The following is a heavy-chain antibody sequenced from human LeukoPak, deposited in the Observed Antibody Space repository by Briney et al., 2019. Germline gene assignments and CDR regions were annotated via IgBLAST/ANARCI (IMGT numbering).Heavy chain of an antibody. V-gene: IGHV3-30-3*01. CDR2: ISYDESYK. CDR1: GFTFSSYA. J-gene: IGHJ4*02. Sequence: GGSLRLSCAASGFTFSSYAMRWVRQAPGKGLEWVALISYDESYKYYADSVKGRFTISRDNSKNTLYLQMNSLRAEDTAVYYCARVQWELLYPDYWGQGTLVTVSS. CDR3: ARVQWELLYPDY. D-gene: IGHD1-26*01.